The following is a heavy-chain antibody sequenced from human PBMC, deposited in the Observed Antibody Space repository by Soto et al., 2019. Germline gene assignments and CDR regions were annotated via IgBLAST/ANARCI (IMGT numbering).Heavy chain of an antibody. Sequence: HPGGSLRLSCAAYGFTFSSYGMHWVRQAPGKGLEWVAVIWYDGSNKYYADSVKGRFTISRDNSKNTLYLQMNSLRAEDTAVYYCARGVDSSGYYYGWVYWGQGTLVTVSS. D-gene: IGHD3-22*01. CDR2: IWYDGSNK. CDR1: GFTFSSYG. V-gene: IGHV3-33*01. CDR3: ARGVDSSGYYYGWVY. J-gene: IGHJ4*02.